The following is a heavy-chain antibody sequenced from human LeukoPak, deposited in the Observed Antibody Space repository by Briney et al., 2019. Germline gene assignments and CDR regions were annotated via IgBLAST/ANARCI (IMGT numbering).Heavy chain of an antibody. V-gene: IGHV4-59*08. J-gene: IGHJ2*01. D-gene: IGHD6-13*01. CDR1: GGSISSYY. CDR3: TAASGSYWYFDL. CDR2: IYYSGST. Sequence: SETLSLTCTVSGGSISSYYWSWVRQPPGKGLEWIGFIYYSGSTNYNPSLKSRLTISVDTSKSQFSLRLSSVTAADTAVYYCTAASGSYWYFDLWGRGTLVTVSS.